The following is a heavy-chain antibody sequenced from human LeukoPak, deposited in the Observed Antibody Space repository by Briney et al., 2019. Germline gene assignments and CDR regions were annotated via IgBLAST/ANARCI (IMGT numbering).Heavy chain of an antibody. CDR2: ISSSSGTI. CDR1: GFTLNSYS. J-gene: IGHJ4*02. CDR3: AREASGWTDY. D-gene: IGHD6-25*01. V-gene: IGHV3-48*04. Sequence: GGSLRLSCAASGFTLNSYSMNWVRQAPGKGLEWVSYISSSSGTIFYADSVKGRFTVSRDNANNSLYLQMNSLRGEDTAVYYCAREASGWTDYWGQGTLVTVSS.